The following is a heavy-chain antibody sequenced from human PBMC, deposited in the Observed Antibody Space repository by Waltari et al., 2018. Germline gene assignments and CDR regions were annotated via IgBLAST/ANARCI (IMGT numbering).Heavy chain of an antibody. V-gene: IGHV3-21*01. CDR3: ARDGSGSYPWFDY. Sequence: EVQLVESGGGLVKPGGSLRLSCAASGFTFSSYSMNWVRQAPGKGLEWVSSISSSSSDLYYSGSVKGRFTISRDNAKNSLYLQMNSLRAEDTAVYYCARDGSGSYPWFDYWGQGTLVTVSS. D-gene: IGHD1-26*01. CDR2: ISSSSSDL. J-gene: IGHJ4*02. CDR1: GFTFSSYS.